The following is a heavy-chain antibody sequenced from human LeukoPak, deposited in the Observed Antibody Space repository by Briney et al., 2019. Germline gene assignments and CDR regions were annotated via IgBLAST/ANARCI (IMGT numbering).Heavy chain of an antibody. J-gene: IGHJ4*02. Sequence: SETLSLTCTVSGGSISSSSYYWGWIRQPPGKGLEWIGSIYYSGSTYYNPSLKSRVTISVDTSKNQFSLKLSSVTAADTAVYYCAKDQRSSGWYFDYWAREPWSPSPQ. CDR2: IYYSGST. CDR3: AKDQRSSGWYFDY. CDR1: GGSISSSSYY. D-gene: IGHD6-19*01. V-gene: IGHV4-39*07.